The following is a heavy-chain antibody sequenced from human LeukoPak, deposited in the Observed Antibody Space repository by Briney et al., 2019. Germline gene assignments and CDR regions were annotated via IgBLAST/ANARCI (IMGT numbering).Heavy chain of an antibody. CDR1: GFTFSSYA. CDR2: ISGSGGST. D-gene: IGHD7-27*01. V-gene: IGHV3-23*01. Sequence: GRSLRLSCAASGFTFSSYAMSWVRQAPGKGLEWVSAISGSGGSTYYADSVKGRFTISRDNSKNTLYLQMNSLRPEDTAVYYCAKEFSATPRAAAQTGDAFDVWGQGTMVTVSS. J-gene: IGHJ3*01. CDR3: AKEFSATPRAAAQTGDAFDV.